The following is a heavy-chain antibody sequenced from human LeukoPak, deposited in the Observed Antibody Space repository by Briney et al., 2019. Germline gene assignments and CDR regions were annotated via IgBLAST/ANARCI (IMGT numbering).Heavy chain of an antibody. J-gene: IGHJ4*02. V-gene: IGHV3-23*01. Sequence: GGSLRLSCAASAFTFSSYATSWVRQAPGKGLAWVSTIRGSGDSTDYADSVKGRFTISRDNSKNTLSLQMNSLRAEDTAVYYCAREGLGAAAGTFDYWGQGTLVTVSS. CDR3: AREGLGAAAGTFDY. CDR2: IRGSGDST. D-gene: IGHD6-13*01. CDR1: AFTFSSYA.